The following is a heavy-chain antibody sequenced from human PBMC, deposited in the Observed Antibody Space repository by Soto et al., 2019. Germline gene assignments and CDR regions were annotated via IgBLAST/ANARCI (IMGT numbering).Heavy chain of an antibody. V-gene: IGHV1-2*02. CDR3: ARVNGIVGATPYYYYGMDV. CDR2: INPNSGGT. Sequence: GASVKVSCKASGYTFTGYYMHWVRQAPGQGLEWMGWINPNSGGTNYAQKFQGRVTMTRDTSISTAYMELSRLRSDDTAVYYCARVNGIVGATPYYYYGMDVWGQGTTVTVSS. CDR1: GYTFTGYY. J-gene: IGHJ6*02. D-gene: IGHD1-26*01.